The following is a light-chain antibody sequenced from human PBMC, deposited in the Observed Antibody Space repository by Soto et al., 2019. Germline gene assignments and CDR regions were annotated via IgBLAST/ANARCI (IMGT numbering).Light chain of an antibody. CDR1: QSVSSN. CDR2: GAS. J-gene: IGKJ2*03. Sequence: DIVMTQSPATLSVSLGERATLSCRASQSVSSNLAWYQQRPGQAPRLLIYGASTRATGVPARFSGSRSGTEFTLTISSLQSEDFAVYYCQQYNNWPPEYSFGQGTKLEIK. V-gene: IGKV3-15*01. CDR3: QQYNNWPPEYS.